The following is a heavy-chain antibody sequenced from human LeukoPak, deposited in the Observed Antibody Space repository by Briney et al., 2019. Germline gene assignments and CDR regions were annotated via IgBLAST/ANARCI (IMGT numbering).Heavy chain of an antibody. CDR3: ARNYGDYALDY. CDR1: GGSISSYY. D-gene: IGHD4-17*01. V-gene: IGHV4-4*07. J-gene: IGHJ4*02. Sequence: SETLSLTCTVSGGSISSYYWSWIRQPAGKGLEWIGRMYISGSTDYNPSLKSRVTMSVDTSKNQFSLKLSSVTAADTAVYYCARNYGDYALDYWGQGTLVTVSS. CDR2: MYISGST.